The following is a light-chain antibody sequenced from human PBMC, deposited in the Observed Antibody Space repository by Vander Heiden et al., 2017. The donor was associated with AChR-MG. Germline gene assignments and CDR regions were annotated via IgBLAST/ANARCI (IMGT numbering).Light chain of an antibody. CDR3: QSYDASLGYV. V-gene: IGLV1-40*01. CDR2: HNN. Sequence: QSVLTQPPSVSGAPGPRVTISCTGSSSDIGAGYDVHWYQQLPGAAPKLLIYHNNNRPSGVPDRFSGSKSGTSASLAISGLQAEDEADYHCQSYDASLGYVFGTGTKVTGL. CDR1: SSDIGAGYD. J-gene: IGLJ1*01.